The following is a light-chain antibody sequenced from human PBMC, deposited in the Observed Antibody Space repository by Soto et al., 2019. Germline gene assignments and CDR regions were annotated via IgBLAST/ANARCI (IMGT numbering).Light chain of an antibody. CDR1: SSDVGGSNH. V-gene: IGLV2-14*03. J-gene: IGLJ2*01. CDR2: DVT. Sequence: QSALTQPASVSRSPGQSITISCTGTSSDVGGSNHVSWYQQHPDKAPRLMIYDVTNRPSGVSNRFSGSKSGNTASLTISGLQAEDESDYYCSSYTTIRTVTFGGGTKLTVL. CDR3: SSYTTIRTVT.